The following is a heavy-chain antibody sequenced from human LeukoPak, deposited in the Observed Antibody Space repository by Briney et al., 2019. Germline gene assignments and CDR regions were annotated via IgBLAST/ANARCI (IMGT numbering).Heavy chain of an antibody. V-gene: IGHV1-24*01. CDR1: GYTLTELS. Sequence: ASVKVSCKVSGYTLTELSMHWVRQAPGKGLEWMGGFDPEDGETIYAQKFQGRVTMTTDTSTSTAYMELRSLRSDDTAVYYCATHSTRIAVRPSDYYYYMDVWGKGTTVTVSS. CDR2: FDPEDGET. CDR3: ATHSTRIAVRPSDYYYYMDV. J-gene: IGHJ6*03. D-gene: IGHD6-6*01.